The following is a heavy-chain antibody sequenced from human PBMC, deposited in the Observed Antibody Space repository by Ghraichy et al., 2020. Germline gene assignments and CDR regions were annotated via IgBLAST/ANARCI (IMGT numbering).Heavy chain of an antibody. J-gene: IGHJ4*02. CDR1: GGSFSGYY. V-gene: IGHV4-34*01. D-gene: IGHD6-13*01. Sequence: SETLSLTCAVYGGSFSGYYWSWIRQPPGKGLEWIGEINHSGSTNYNPSLKSRVTISVDTSKNQFSLKLSSVTAADTAVYYCARGSPLSSSWYFEGGGNDYWGQGTLVTVSS. CDR3: ARGSPLSSSWYFEGGGNDY. CDR2: INHSGST.